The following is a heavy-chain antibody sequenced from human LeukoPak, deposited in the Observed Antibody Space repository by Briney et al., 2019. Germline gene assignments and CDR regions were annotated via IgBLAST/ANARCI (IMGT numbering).Heavy chain of an antibody. D-gene: IGHD3-10*01. CDR1: GGSFSGYY. Sequence: TLSLTCAVYGGSFSGYYWSWIRQPPGKGLEWVGEINHSGSTNYNPSLKSRVTISVDTSKNQFSLKLNSVTAADTAVYYCARAPGITMVRGVITRGDFDYWGQGTLVTVSS. V-gene: IGHV4-34*01. CDR2: INHSGST. CDR3: ARAPGITMVRGVITRGDFDY. J-gene: IGHJ4*02.